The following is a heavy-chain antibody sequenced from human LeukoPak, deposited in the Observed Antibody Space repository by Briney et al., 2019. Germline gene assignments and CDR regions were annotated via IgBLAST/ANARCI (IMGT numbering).Heavy chain of an antibody. V-gene: IGHV3-20*04. CDR3: ARERYSSGWYQYYYYYYMDV. D-gene: IGHD6-19*01. J-gene: IGHJ6*03. CDR2: INWNGGST. Sequence: PGGSLRLSCAASGFTFDDYGMSWVRPAPGKGLEWVSGINWNGGSTGYADSVKGRFTISRDNAKNSLYLQMNSLRAEDTALYYCARERYSSGWYQYYYYYYMDVWGKGTTVTVSS. CDR1: GFTFDDYG.